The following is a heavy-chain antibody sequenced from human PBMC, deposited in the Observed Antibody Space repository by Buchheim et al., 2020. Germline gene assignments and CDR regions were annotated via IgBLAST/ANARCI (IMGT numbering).Heavy chain of an antibody. Sequence: QVQLVQSGAEVKKPGASVKVSCKASGYTFTSYDINWVRQATGQGLEWMGWMNPNSGNTGYAQKFQGRVPMTRNTSISTAYMGLSSLRSEDTAVYYCARASGIAAAGQYYYYYYGMDVWGQGTT. CDR2: MNPNSGNT. J-gene: IGHJ6*02. V-gene: IGHV1-8*01. D-gene: IGHD6-13*01. CDR1: GYTFTSYD. CDR3: ARASGIAAAGQYYYYYYGMDV.